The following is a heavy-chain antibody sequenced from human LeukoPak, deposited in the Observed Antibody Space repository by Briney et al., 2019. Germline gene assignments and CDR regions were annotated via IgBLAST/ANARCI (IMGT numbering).Heavy chain of an antibody. J-gene: IGHJ3*02. V-gene: IGHV4-59*11. CDR3: ARLLDNDSSGDPDTFDM. CDR1: AGSMRGHY. CDR2: IYYSGTT. Sequence: SETLSLTCTVSAGSMRGHYWSWIRQPPGKGLEWMGFIYYSGTTKYKPSLQSRVTISADTSKNQFSLKLTSVTAADTAVYCCARLLDNDSSGDPDTFDMWGQGTMVTVSS. D-gene: IGHD3-22*01.